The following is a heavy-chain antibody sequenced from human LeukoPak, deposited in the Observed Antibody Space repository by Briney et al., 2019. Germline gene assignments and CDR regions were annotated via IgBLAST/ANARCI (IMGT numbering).Heavy chain of an antibody. CDR2: IRYDGSNK. Sequence: PGGSLRLSCAASGFTFSSYGMHWVRQAPGKGLEWVAFIRYDGSNKYYADSVKGRFTISRDNSKNTLYLQMNSLRAEDTAVYYCAKTLLWFGELFPFDYWGQGTLVTVSS. J-gene: IGHJ4*02. CDR1: GFTFSSYG. D-gene: IGHD3-10*01. V-gene: IGHV3-30*02. CDR3: AKTLLWFGELFPFDY.